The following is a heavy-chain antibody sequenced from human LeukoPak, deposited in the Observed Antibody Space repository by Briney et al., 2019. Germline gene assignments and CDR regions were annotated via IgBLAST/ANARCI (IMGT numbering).Heavy chain of an antibody. J-gene: IGHJ3*02. D-gene: IGHD4-17*01. CDR2: MYDSGST. CDR3: ARGSWNGDYGDGFDM. Sequence: SETLSLTCTVSGGSISSYSWSWIRQPPGKGLEWIGVMYDSGSTNYNPSLKSRVTISIDTSKNQFSLRLSSVTAADTAVYYCARGSWNGDYGDGFDMWGQGTMVTVSS. CDR1: GGSISSYS. V-gene: IGHV4-59*01.